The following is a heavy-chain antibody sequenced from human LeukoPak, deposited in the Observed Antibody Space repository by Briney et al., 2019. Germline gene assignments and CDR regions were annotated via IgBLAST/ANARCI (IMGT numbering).Heavy chain of an antibody. D-gene: IGHD6-19*01. V-gene: IGHV4-4*07. CDR3: ARVPGSYSSGWDNWFDP. Sequence: KPSETLSLTCTVSGGSISSYYWSWIRQPAGKGLEWIGRIYTSGSTNYNPPLKSRVTMSVDTSKNQFSLKLSSVTAADTAVYYCARVPGSYSSGWDNWFDPWGQGTLVTVSS. CDR2: IYTSGST. J-gene: IGHJ5*02. CDR1: GGSISSYY.